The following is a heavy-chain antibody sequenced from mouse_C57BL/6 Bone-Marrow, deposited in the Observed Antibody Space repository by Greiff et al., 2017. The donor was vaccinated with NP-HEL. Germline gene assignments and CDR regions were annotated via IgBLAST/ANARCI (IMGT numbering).Heavy chain of an antibody. Sequence: QVQLKQSGAELARPGASVKLSCTASGYTFTSYGISWVKQRPGQGLEWIGEIYPRSGNTYYNEKFKGKATLTADKSSSTAYMELRSLTSEDSAVYFCASEFYYDYDVLFAYWGQGTLVTVSA. CDR2: IYPRSGNT. J-gene: IGHJ3*01. D-gene: IGHD2-4*01. CDR1: GYTFTSYG. V-gene: IGHV1-81*01. CDR3: ASEFYYDYDVLFAY.